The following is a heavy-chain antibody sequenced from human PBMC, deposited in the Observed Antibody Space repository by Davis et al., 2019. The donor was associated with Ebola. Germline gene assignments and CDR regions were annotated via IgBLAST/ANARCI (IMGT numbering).Heavy chain of an antibody. J-gene: IGHJ4*02. Sequence: GESLKISCAASGFTFSSYSMNWVRQAPGKGLEWVSSISSSSYIYYADSVKGRFTISRDNAKNSLYLQMNSLRAEDTAVYYCARSDDYYDSSGSFDYWGQGTLVTVSS. CDR1: GFTFSSYS. CDR2: ISSSSYI. D-gene: IGHD3-22*01. V-gene: IGHV3-21*01. CDR3: ARSDDYYDSSGSFDY.